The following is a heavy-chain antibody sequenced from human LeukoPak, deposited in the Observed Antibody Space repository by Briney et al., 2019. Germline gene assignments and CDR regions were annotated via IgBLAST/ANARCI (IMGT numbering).Heavy chain of an antibody. CDR2: INPSGGST. J-gene: IGHJ4*02. Sequence: ASVKVSCKASGYTFTSYYMHRVRQAPGQGLEWMGIINPSGGSTSYAQKFQGRVTMTRDTSTSTVYMELSSLRSEDTAVYYCARGSHIVVVPAAKSLDYWGQGTLVTVSS. V-gene: IGHV1-46*03. CDR1: GYTFTSYY. CDR3: ARGSHIVVVPAAKSLDY. D-gene: IGHD2-2*01.